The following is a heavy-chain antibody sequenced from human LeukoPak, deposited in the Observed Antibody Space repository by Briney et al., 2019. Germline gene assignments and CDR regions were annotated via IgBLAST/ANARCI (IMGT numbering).Heavy chain of an antibody. V-gene: IGHV1-18*01. D-gene: IGHD3-10*01. CDR1: GYTFTSYA. CDR2: ISAYNGNT. Sequence: ASVKVSCKASGYTFTSYAMNWVRQAPGQGLEWMGWISAYNGNTNSAQKLQGRVTMTTDTSTSTAYMELRSLRSDDTAVYYCARVRGDLLLWFGESKGSNWFDPWGQGTLVTVSS. CDR3: ARVRGDLLLWFGESKGSNWFDP. J-gene: IGHJ5*02.